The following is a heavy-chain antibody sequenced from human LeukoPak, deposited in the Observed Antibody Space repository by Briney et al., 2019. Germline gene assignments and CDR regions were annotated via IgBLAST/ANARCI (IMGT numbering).Heavy chain of an antibody. D-gene: IGHD1-26*01. CDR3: ARDSGSYHEDYFDY. J-gene: IGHJ4*02. V-gene: IGHV3-23*01. Sequence: GGSLRLSCAASGFTFSSYAMSWVRQAPGKGLEWVSAISGSGGSTYYADSVKGRFTISRDNSKNTLYPQMNSLRAEDTAVYYCARDSGSYHEDYFDYWGQGTLVTVSS. CDR2: ISGSGGST. CDR1: GFTFSSYA.